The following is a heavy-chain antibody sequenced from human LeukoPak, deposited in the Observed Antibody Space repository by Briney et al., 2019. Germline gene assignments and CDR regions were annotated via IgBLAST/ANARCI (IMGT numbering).Heavy chain of an antibody. V-gene: IGHV4-59*08. D-gene: IGHD2-15*01. J-gene: IGHJ6*02. Sequence: KPSETLSLTCTVSGGSISSYYWSWIRQPPGKGLEWIGYIYYSGSTNYNPSLKSRVTISVDTSKNQFSLKLSSVTAADTAVYYCARHPDCSGGSCYLGRYYYYGMDVWGQGTTVTVSS. CDR1: GGSISSYY. CDR3: ARHPDCSGGSCYLGRYYYYGMDV. CDR2: IYYSGST.